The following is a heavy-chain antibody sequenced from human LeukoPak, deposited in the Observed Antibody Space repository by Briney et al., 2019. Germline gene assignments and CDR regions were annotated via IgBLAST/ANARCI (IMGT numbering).Heavy chain of an antibody. CDR3: ARGEYYYDSSGFDF. D-gene: IGHD3-22*01. J-gene: IGHJ4*02. CDR2: ISYDGSNK. CDR1: GFTFSSYA. V-gene: IGHV3-30*01. Sequence: GGSLRLSCAASGFTFSSYAMHWVRQAPGKGLEWVAVISYDGSNKYYADSVKGRFTISRDNSKNTLYLQMNSLRAEDTAVYYCARGEYYYDSSGFDFWGQGTLVTVYS.